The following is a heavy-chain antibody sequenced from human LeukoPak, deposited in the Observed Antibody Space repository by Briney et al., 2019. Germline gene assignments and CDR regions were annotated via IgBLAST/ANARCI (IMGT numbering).Heavy chain of an antibody. CDR2: IYYSGST. J-gene: IGHJ4*02. D-gene: IGHD1-14*01. CDR3: ARHRRRATGGFDY. CDR1: GGSISSSSYY. V-gene: IGHV4-39*01. Sequence: SETLSLTCTVFGGSISSSSYYWGWIRQPPGKGLEWIGSIYYSGSTYYNPSLKSRVTISVDTSKNQFSLKLSSVTAADTAVYYCARHRRRATGGFDYWGQGTLVTVSS.